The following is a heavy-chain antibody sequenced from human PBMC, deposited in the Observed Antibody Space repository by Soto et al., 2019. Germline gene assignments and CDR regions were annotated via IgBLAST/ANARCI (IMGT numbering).Heavy chain of an antibody. CDR3: ARARSSRGGYDDAFDS. J-gene: IGHJ3*02. Sequence: PSATLSLTCAGSGGYLSSGGYYWSWLRPPPGKGLEWIGYIYYSGSTYYNPSLKSRVTISVDTSKNQFSLKLSSMTTADTAVYYCARARSSRGGYDDAFDSWGQGRGVTV. D-gene: IGHD6-13*01. CDR2: IYYSGST. V-gene: IGHV4-31*11. CDR1: GGYLSSGGYY.